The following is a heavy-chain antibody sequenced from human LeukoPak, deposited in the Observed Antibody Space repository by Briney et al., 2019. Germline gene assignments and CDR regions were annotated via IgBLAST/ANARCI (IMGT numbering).Heavy chain of an antibody. D-gene: IGHD6-19*01. CDR1: GFTFSSYG. Sequence: GRSLRLSCAAPGFTFSSYGMHWVRQAPGKGLEWVAVISYDGSNKYYADSVKGRFTISRDNSKNTLYLQMNSLRAEDTAVYYCAKVVAVAATGDYWGQGTLVTVSS. V-gene: IGHV3-30*18. CDR3: AKVVAVAATGDY. CDR2: ISYDGSNK. J-gene: IGHJ4*02.